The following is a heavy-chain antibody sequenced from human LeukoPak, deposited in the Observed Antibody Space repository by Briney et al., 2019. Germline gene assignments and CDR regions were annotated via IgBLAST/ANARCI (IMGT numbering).Heavy chain of an antibody. D-gene: IGHD2-15*01. CDR3: ARVVVAALGLLGKYYFDY. CDR1: GDSISSSSSY. J-gene: IGHJ4*02. V-gene: IGHV4-39*07. Sequence: KTSETLSLTCTVSGDSISSSSSYWGWIRQPPGKGLEWIGSIYYSGSTYYNTSLKSRVTISVDTSKNQFSLKLSSVTAADTAVYYCARVVVAALGLLGKYYFDYWGQGTLVTVSS. CDR2: IYYSGST.